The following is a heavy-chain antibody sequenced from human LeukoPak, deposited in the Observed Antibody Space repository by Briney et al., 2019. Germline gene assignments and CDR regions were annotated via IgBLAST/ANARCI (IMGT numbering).Heavy chain of an antibody. Sequence: SETLSLTCTVSGGSISSGGYYWSWLRQPPGKGLEWIGYIYHSGSTYYNPSLKSRVTISVDRSKNQFSLKLSSVTAADTAVYYCARDSDHTSMLFKGFDYWGQGTLVTVSS. J-gene: IGHJ4*02. CDR2: IYHSGST. CDR3: ARDSDHTSMLFKGFDY. D-gene: IGHD5-18*01. V-gene: IGHV4-30-2*01. CDR1: GGSISSGGYY.